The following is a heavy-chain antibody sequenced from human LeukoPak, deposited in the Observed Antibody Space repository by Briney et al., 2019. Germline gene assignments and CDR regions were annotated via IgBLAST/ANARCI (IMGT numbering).Heavy chain of an antibody. J-gene: IGHJ4*02. CDR3: ARLDVDTTPPGAY. D-gene: IGHD5-18*01. CDR1: GYNFTTYW. Sequence: GESLKISCQASGYNFTTYWIGWVRQIPGKGLEWMGIIYPGDSDTRYSPSFQGQVTISADSSIRSAYLQWSSLKASDTGIYYCARLDVDTTPPGAYWGQGTLVTVSS. V-gene: IGHV5-51*01. CDR2: IYPGDSDT.